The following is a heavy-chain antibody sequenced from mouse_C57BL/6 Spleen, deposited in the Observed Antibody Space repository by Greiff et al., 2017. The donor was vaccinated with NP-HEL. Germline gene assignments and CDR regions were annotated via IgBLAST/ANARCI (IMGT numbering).Heavy chain of an antibody. CDR3: ARVDGYYVMDY. J-gene: IGHJ4*01. V-gene: IGHV5-16*01. D-gene: IGHD2-3*01. Sequence: EVQVVESEGGLVQPGSSMKLSCTASGFTFSDYYMAWVRQVPEKGLEWVANINYDGSSTYYLDSLKSRFIISRENAKNILYLQMSSLKSEDTATYYCARVDGYYVMDYWGQGTSVTVSS. CDR2: INYDGSST. CDR1: GFTFSDYY.